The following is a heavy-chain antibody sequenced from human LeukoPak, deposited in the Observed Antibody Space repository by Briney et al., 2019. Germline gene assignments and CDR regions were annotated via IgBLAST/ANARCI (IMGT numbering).Heavy chain of an antibody. CDR3: ASIIAARPKSYYYYGMDA. Sequence: SETLSLTCAVYGGSFSGYYWSWIRQPPGKGLEWIGEINHSGSTNYNPSLKSRVTISVDTSKNQFSLKLSSVTAADTAVYYCASIIAARPKSYYYYGMDAWGQGTTVTVSS. J-gene: IGHJ6*02. D-gene: IGHD6-6*01. CDR2: INHSGST. CDR1: GGSFSGYY. V-gene: IGHV4-34*01.